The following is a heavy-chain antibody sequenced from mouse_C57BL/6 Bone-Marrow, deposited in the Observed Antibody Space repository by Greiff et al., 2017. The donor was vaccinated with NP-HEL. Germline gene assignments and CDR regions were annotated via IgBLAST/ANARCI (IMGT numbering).Heavy chain of an antibody. Sequence: QVQLQQPGAELVMPGASVKLSCKASGYTFTSYWMHWVKQRPGQGLEWIGEIDPSDSYTIYNQKFKGKSTLTVDKSSSTASMQLSSLTSEDSAVDYCAREGYYYATYYFDYWGQGTTLTVSA. CDR1: GYTFTSYW. J-gene: IGHJ2*01. CDR2: IDPSDSYT. CDR3: AREGYYYATYYFDY. D-gene: IGHD1-1*01. V-gene: IGHV1-69*01.